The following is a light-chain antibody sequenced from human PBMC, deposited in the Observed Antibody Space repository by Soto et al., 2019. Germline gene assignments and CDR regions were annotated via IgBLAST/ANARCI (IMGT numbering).Light chain of an antibody. V-gene: IGLV2-14*03. J-gene: IGLJ1*01. CDR1: SSDVGGYNY. CDR3: SSYTTSNTRQIV. CDR2: DVS. Sequence: QSALTQPASVSGSPGQSINISCTGTSSDVGGYNYVSWYQHHPGKAPKLIIYDVSNRPSGVSNPFSGSKSGNTASLTISGLQPEDEADYYCSSYTTSNTRQIVSGTGTKVTVL.